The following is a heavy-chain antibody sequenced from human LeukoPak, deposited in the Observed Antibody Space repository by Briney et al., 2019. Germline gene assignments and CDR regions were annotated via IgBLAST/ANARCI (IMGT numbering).Heavy chain of an antibody. CDR1: GGSFSVYY. J-gene: IGHJ1*01. CDR3: ARARVYGGDLSSPFQY. D-gene: IGHD4-23*01. CDR2: INHSEST. V-gene: IGHV4-34*01. Sequence: PSETLSLTCAVYGGSFSVYYWSWTRQSPGNGLEWIGEINHSESTNHNLSRKSRVNISLDLSKNEFALKLSSVTAADPAVYYCARARVYGGDLSSPFQYWGQGTLFAVSS.